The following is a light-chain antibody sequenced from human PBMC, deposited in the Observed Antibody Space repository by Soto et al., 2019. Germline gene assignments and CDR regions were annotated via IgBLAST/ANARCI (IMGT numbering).Light chain of an antibody. CDR1: QSVSSSY. Sequence: EIVLTQSPGTLSLSPGERATLSCRASQSVSSSYLAWYQQKPGQAPRLLIYGASSRATGIPDRFSGSGSGTDFTLTISRLEAEDFAGYYCQQYGSSPLSFGAGTKVDIK. CDR2: GAS. J-gene: IGKJ3*01. V-gene: IGKV3-20*01. CDR3: QQYGSSPLS.